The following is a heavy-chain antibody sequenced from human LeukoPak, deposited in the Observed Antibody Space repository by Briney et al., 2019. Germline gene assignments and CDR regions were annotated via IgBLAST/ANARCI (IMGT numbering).Heavy chain of an antibody. Sequence: SQTLSLTCTISGGSFSSSSYYWSWIRQPAGKGLEWIGYIYYSGSTYYNPSLKSRVTISVDTSKNQFSLKLSSVTAADTAVYYCARLWGIAAAGLVPFDYWGQGTLVTVSS. CDR1: GGSFSSSSYY. CDR3: ARLWGIAAAGLVPFDY. V-gene: IGHV4-30-4*01. J-gene: IGHJ4*02. CDR2: IYYSGST. D-gene: IGHD6-13*01.